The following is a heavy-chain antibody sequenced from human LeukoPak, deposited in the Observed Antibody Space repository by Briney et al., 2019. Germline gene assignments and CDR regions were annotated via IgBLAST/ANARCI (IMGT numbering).Heavy chain of an antibody. J-gene: IGHJ4*02. V-gene: IGHV3-30-3*01. CDR3: ARDSGTEYSSSYYFDY. CDR2: ISYDGSNK. CDR1: GFTLSSYA. D-gene: IGHD6-6*01. Sequence: GGSPRLSCAASGFTLSSYAMHWVRQAPGKGLEWVAVISYDGSNKYYADSVKGRFTISRDNSKNTLYLQMNSLRAEDTAVYYCARDSGTEYSSSYYFDYWGQGTLVTVSS.